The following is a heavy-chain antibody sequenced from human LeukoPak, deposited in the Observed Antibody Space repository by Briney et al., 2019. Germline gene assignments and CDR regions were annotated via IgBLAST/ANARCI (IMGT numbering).Heavy chain of an antibody. CDR1: TGSFSGFY. CDR2: TNHSGST. CDR3: EVSNYGRLSDAFDI. V-gene: IGHV4-34*01. Sequence: PSENLSRTCAVYTGSFSGFYWRWIRPPPGRGREWIGETNHSGSTNYHTSLKSRVTRSVTPSKTQFTLKLSSVTAADTAGYYCEVSNYGRLSDAFDIWGQGTMVTVSS. J-gene: IGHJ3*02. D-gene: IGHD3-10*01.